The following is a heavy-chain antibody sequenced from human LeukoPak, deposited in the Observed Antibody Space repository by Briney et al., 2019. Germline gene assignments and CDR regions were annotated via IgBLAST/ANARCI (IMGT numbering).Heavy chain of an antibody. CDR1: GFTFSSYA. CDR2: ISYDGSNK. CDR3: ASGPHYYESSSYSTDY. Sequence: GGSLRLSCAASGFTFSSYAMHWVRQAPGKGLEWVVVISYDGSNKYYADSVKGRFTISRDNSRNMLYLRMNSLRAEDTAVYYCASGPHYYESSSYSTDYWGQGTLVIVSS. V-gene: IGHV3-30*04. D-gene: IGHD3-22*01. J-gene: IGHJ4*02.